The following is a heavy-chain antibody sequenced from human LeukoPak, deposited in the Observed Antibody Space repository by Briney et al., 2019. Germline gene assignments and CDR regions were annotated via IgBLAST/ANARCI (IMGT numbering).Heavy chain of an antibody. CDR1: GYTLTELS. V-gene: IGHV1-24*01. Sequence: ASVKVSCKVSGYTLTELSMHWVRQAPGKGLEWMGGFDPEDGETIYAQKFQGRVTITADESTSTAYMELSSLRSEDTAVYYCARNSRVASTSGLNYWGQGTLVTVSS. CDR2: FDPEDGET. CDR3: ARNSRVASTSGLNY. D-gene: IGHD4-23*01. J-gene: IGHJ4*02.